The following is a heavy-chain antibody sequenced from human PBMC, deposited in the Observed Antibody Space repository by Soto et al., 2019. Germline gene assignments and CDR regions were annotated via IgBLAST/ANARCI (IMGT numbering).Heavy chain of an antibody. CDR2: IKHSGST. Sequence: QVQLQQWGAGLLKPSETLSLTCAVYGGSFSGYYWSWIRQPPGKGLEWIGEIKHSGSTNYNPSLKSRVTISVDTSKNQFSLKLSSVTAADTAVYYCARRKYIAARTFDYWGQGTLVTVSS. J-gene: IGHJ4*02. CDR3: ARRKYIAARTFDY. D-gene: IGHD6-6*01. V-gene: IGHV4-34*01. CDR1: GGSFSGYY.